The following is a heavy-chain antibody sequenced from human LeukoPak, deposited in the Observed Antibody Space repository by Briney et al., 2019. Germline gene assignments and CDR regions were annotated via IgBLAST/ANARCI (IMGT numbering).Heavy chain of an antibody. D-gene: IGHD3-22*01. V-gene: IGHV3-21*01. J-gene: IGHJ4*02. CDR1: GFTFSSYS. CDR3: ASFYYYDSSGYSYYFDY. Sequence: GGSLRLSCAASGFTFSSYSMNWVRQAPGKGLEWVSSITSDSRYIFYADSVKGRFTISRDNAKSSLYLQMNSLRAEDTAVYYCASFYYYDSSGYSYYFDYWGQGTLVTVSS. CDR2: ITSDSRYI.